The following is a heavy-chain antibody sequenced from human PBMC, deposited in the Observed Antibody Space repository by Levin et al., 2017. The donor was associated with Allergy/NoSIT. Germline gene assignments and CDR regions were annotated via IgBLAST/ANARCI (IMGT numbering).Heavy chain of an antibody. CDR1: GGTFSSYT. CDR2: IIPILDIT. CDR3: ARGGVLVVPGGNYYYYYMDV. Sequence: SVKVSCKASGGTFSSYTISWVRQAPGQGLEWMGRIIPILDITNYSQKFQGRVTITADKSTGTAYMELSSLRSEDTAVYYCARGGVLVVPGGNYYYYYMDVWGKGTTVTVSS. D-gene: IGHD2-2*01. V-gene: IGHV1-69*02. J-gene: IGHJ6*03.